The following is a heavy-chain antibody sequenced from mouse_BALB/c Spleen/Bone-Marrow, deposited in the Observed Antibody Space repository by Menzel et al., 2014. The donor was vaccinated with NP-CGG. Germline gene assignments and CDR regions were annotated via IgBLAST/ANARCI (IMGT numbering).Heavy chain of an antibody. CDR3: ARDSSGGILAMDY. D-gene: IGHD3-2*01. J-gene: IGHJ4*01. CDR1: GYSITSCY. Sequence: EVQLHQSGPRLVKPSQTLSLTCSVTGYSITSCYWNWIRNFPGNKLEYMGYISYSGSTYYNPSLKSRISISRDISKNXYYLQLNSVTTEDTATYYCARDSSGGILAMDYWGQGTSVTVSS. V-gene: IGHV3-8*02. CDR2: ISYSGST.